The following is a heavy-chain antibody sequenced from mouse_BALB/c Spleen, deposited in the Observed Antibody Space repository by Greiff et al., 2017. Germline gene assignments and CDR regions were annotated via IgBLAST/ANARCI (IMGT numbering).Heavy chain of an antibody. D-gene: IGHD1-1*01. J-gene: IGHJ3*01. Sequence: EKLMESGPGLVAPSQSLSITCTVSGFSLTGYGVNWVRQPPGKGLEWLGMIWGDGSTDYNSALKSRLSISKDNSKSQVFLKMNSLQTDDTARYYCARGDYYGSSYPFAYWGQGTLVTVSA. V-gene: IGHV2-6-7*01. CDR2: IWGDGST. CDR3: ARGDYYGSSYPFAY. CDR1: GFSLTGYG.